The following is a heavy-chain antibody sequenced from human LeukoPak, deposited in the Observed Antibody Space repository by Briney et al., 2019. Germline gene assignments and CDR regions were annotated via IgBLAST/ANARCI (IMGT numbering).Heavy chain of an antibody. V-gene: IGHV3-21*01. CDR1: GFTFSSYG. D-gene: IGHD5-24*01. CDR3: ARDWRWLQFSD. CDR2: ISSSSSYI. J-gene: IGHJ4*02. Sequence: GGSLRLSCAASGFTFSSYGMHWVRQAPGKGLEWVSSISSSSSYIYYADSVKGRFTISRDNAKNSLYLQMNSLRAEDTAVYYCARDWRWLQFSDWGQGTLVTVSS.